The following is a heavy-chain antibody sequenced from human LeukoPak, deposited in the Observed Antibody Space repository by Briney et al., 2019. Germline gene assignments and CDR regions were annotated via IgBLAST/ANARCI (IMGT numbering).Heavy chain of an antibody. D-gene: IGHD3-10*01. CDR1: GGSISGSSYY. Sequence: SETLSLTCTVSGGSISGSSYYWGWIRQPPGKGLEWIGSIYYSGSTYYNPSLKSRVTISVDTSKNQFSLKLSSVTAADTAVYYCARGSKTWHYYWFDPWGQGTLVTVSS. CDR2: IYYSGST. CDR3: ARGSKTWHYYWFDP. V-gene: IGHV4-39*07. J-gene: IGHJ5*02.